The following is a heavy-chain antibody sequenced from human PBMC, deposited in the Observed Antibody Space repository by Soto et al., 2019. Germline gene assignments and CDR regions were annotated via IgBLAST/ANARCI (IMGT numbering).Heavy chain of an antibody. Sequence: SATVTLTCAVCGYSIASGSSWGWIRQQTGKGLEWIGSIYHSGSNYYNPSLNSTFTISVDTSKNQVSLKLNSVSAADTAVYYCARPHNEGGYGFDVWDQGTMVT. D-gene: IGHD3-16*01. V-gene: IGHV4-38-2*01. CDR2: IYHSGSN. CDR3: ARPHNEGGYGFDV. J-gene: IGHJ3*01. CDR1: GYSIASGSS.